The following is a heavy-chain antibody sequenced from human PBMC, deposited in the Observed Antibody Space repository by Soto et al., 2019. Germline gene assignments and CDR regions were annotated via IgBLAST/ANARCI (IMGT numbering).Heavy chain of an antibody. Sequence: QVQLVQSGAEVKKPGASVKVSCKASGYTFTSYYMHWVRQAPGQGLEWMGIINPSGGSTSYAQKFQGRVTMTRDTSTCTAYMELSSLRSEDTAVYYCARDFFPLGSGAVGGYWRQGTLFTVSS. CDR3: ARDFFPLGSGAVGGY. CDR1: GYTFTSYY. J-gene: IGHJ4*02. D-gene: IGHD2-15*01. V-gene: IGHV1-46*01. CDR2: INPSGGST.